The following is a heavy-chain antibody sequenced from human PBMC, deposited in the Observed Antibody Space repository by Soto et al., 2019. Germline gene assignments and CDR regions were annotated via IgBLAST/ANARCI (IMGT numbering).Heavy chain of an antibody. CDR2: ISSSSSTI. V-gene: IGHV3-48*01. Sequence: PGGSLRLSCAASGFTFSSYSMNWVRQAPGKGLEWVSYISSSSSTIYYADSVKGRFTISRDNAKNSLYLQMNSLRAEDTAVYYCARDRAVRDYYDSSGQFDYWGQGTLVTVSS. D-gene: IGHD3-22*01. CDR1: GFTFSSYS. J-gene: IGHJ4*02. CDR3: ARDRAVRDYYDSSGQFDY.